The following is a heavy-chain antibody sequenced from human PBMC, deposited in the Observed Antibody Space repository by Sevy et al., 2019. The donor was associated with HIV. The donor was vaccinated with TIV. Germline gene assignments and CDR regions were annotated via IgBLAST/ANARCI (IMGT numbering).Heavy chain of an antibody. CDR2: IWYDGSNK. J-gene: IGHJ5*02. CDR1: GFTFSSYG. Sequence: GGSLRLSCAASGFTFSSYGMHWVRQAPGKGLEWVAVIWYDGSNKYYADSVKGRFTISRDNSKNTLYLQMNSLRAEDTAVYYCARDFGSKGGNWFDPWGQGTLVTVSS. V-gene: IGHV3-33*01. D-gene: IGHD6-13*01. CDR3: ARDFGSKGGNWFDP.